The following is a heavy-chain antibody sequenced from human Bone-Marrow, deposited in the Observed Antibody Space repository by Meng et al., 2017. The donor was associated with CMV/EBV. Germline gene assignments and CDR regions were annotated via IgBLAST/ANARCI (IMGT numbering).Heavy chain of an antibody. J-gene: IGHJ4*02. CDR2: IYHSGST. D-gene: IGHD2-2*01. CDR1: GGSISSSNW. Sequence: SETLSLTCAVSGGSISSSNWWSWVRQPPGKGLEWIGEIYHSGSTNYNPSLKSRVTISVDKSKNQFSLKLSSVTAADTAVYYCARGRGCSSTSCSVGTSEFNYWGQGTLVTVSS. CDR3: ARGRGCSSTSCSVGTSEFNY. V-gene: IGHV4-4*02.